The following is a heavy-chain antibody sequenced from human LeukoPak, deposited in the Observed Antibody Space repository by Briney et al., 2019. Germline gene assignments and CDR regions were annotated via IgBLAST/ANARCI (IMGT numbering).Heavy chain of an antibody. CDR1: GYTFTGYY. V-gene: IGHV1-2*02. D-gene: IGHD1-26*01. CDR3: AREGGGSYSYFDY. CDR2: INPNSGGT. Sequence: GASVKVSCKASGYTFTGYYMHWARQAPGQGLEWMGWINPNSGGTNYAQKFQGRVTMTRDTSISTAYMELSRLRSDDTAVYYCAREGGGSYSYFDYWGQGTLVTVSS. J-gene: IGHJ4*02.